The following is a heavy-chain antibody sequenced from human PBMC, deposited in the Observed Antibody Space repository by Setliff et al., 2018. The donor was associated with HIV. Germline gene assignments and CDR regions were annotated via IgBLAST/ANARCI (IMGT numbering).Heavy chain of an antibody. V-gene: IGHV1-46*01. J-gene: IGHJ6*03. Sequence: ASVKVSCKTSEYTFTNYYMHWVRQAPGHGLEWMGTINPSGGSTTYAQKFQGRVTMTSDTSASIVYMDLSSLRFEDTALYYCAIPRCDILAGDPTVFYMDVWGKGTTVTVSS. CDR2: INPSGGST. D-gene: IGHD3-9*01. CDR3: AIPRCDILAGDPTVFYMDV. CDR1: EYTFTNYY.